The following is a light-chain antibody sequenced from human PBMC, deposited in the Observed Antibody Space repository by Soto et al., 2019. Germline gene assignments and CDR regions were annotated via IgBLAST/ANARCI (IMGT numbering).Light chain of an antibody. V-gene: IGKV2D-29*02. CDR1: QXLLHITGETF. J-gene: IGKJ5*01. CDR3: MQSTQLPPT. Sequence: DVVMSQTPLSLSVAPGLPASISCKSIQXLLHITGETFLFWYLQKPGQSPQLLIYEVSTRVSGVPDRFSGSGSGTDFTLEISRVETDYVGIYYCMQSTQLPPTFGQGTRLEIK. CDR2: EVS.